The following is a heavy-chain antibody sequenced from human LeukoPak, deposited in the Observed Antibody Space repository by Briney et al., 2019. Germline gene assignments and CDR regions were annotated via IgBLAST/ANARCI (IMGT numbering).Heavy chain of an antibody. Sequence: SVKVSCKASGGTFSSYAISWVRQAPGQGLEWMGGIIPIFGTANYAQKFQGRVTMTRNTSISTAYVELSSLRSEDTAAYYCARIYCSGGSCYSDYWGQGTLVTVSS. V-gene: IGHV1-69*05. D-gene: IGHD2-15*01. J-gene: IGHJ4*02. CDR3: ARIYCSGGSCYSDY. CDR2: IIPIFGTA. CDR1: GGTFSSYA.